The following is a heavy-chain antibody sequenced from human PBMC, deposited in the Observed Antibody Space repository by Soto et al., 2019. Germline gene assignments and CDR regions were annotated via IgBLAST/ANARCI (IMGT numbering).Heavy chain of an antibody. J-gene: IGHJ6*02. D-gene: IGHD5-18*01. CDR3: AGSGYSYGSNYYYGMDV. CDR2: IDWDDDK. V-gene: IGHV2-70*04. Sequence: SGPTLVNPTQTLTLSCTFSGFSLSTSGMRVSWIRQPPGRALEWLARIDWDDDKFYSTSLKTRLTISKDTSKNQVVLTMTNMDPVDTATYYCAGSGYSYGSNYYYGMDVWCQGTTVTVS. CDR1: GFSLSTSGMR.